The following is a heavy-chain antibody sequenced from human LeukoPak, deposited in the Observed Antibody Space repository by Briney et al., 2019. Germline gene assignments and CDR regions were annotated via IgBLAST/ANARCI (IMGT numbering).Heavy chain of an antibody. CDR2: ISGSGGST. Sequence: GGSLRLSCAASGFTFSNAWMSWVRQAPGKGLEWVSAISGSGGSTYYADSVKGRFTISRDNSKNTLYLQMNSLRAEDTAVYYCAKDPGTSQYQLLDYWGQETLVTVSS. V-gene: IGHV3-23*01. J-gene: IGHJ4*02. CDR1: GFTFSNAW. CDR3: AKDPGTSQYQLLDY. D-gene: IGHD2-2*01.